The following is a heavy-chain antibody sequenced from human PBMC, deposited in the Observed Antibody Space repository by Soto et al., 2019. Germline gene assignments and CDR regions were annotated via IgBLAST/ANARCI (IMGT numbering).Heavy chain of an antibody. D-gene: IGHD3-22*01. J-gene: IGHJ4*02. V-gene: IGHV4-59*01. CDR1: GGSISSYY. Sequence: SETLSLTCTVSGGSISSYYWSWIRQPPGKGLEWIGYIYYSGSTNYNPSLKSRVTISVDTSKNQFSLKLSSVSAADTAVYYCARISSGYYYVDYWGQGTLVTVSS. CDR2: IYYSGST. CDR3: ARISSGYYYVDY.